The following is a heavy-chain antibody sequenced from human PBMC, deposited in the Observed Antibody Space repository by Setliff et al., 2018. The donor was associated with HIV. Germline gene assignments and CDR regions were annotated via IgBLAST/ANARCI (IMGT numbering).Heavy chain of an antibody. Sequence: SETLSLTCTVSGGSISSGAYYWTWIRQQPGKGLEWIGYIYHSGITYYNPSLKSRINISVDTSKNQFSLYLSSVTAADTAVYFCARASGDAYRHPRDYNYYYMDVWGKGDMVTVSS. CDR2: IYHSGIT. CDR1: GGSISSGAYY. J-gene: IGHJ6*03. V-gene: IGHV4-31*03. CDR3: ARASGDAYRHPRDYNYYYMDV. D-gene: IGHD4-4*01.